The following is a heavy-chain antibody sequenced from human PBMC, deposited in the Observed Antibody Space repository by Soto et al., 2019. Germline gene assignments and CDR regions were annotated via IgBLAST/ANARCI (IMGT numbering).Heavy chain of an antibody. J-gene: IGHJ3*01. CDR3: AREGKDISTHGGWNAFDL. V-gene: IGHV4-31*03. CDR1: GASIRGVDYF. D-gene: IGHD2-15*01. CDR2: IYASGSA. Sequence: QVPLQEAGPGLVKPSQTLSLTCTVSGASIRGVDYFWTWIRQRPGKGLEWLGNIYASGSAYTNPSLKRRVGLSVDTSQNQFALSLTSVTAADSAVYYCAREGKDISTHGGWNAFDLWGQGTEVSVFS.